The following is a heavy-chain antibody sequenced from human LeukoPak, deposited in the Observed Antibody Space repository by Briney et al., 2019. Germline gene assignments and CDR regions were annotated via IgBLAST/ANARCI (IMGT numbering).Heavy chain of an antibody. V-gene: IGHV1-2*02. CDR2: INPNSGGT. Sequence: ASVKVSCKASGYTFTGYYIHWVRQAPGQGLEWMGWINPNSGGTKYAQIFQGRVTMTRDTSISTAYMDLRRLRSDDTAVYYCVSKSSSSFYYYYGMDVWGQGTTVTVSS. J-gene: IGHJ6*02. CDR3: VSKSSSSFYYYYGMDV. CDR1: GYTFTGYY. D-gene: IGHD6-6*01.